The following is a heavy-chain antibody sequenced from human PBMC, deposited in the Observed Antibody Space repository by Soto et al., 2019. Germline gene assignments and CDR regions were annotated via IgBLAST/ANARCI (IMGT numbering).Heavy chain of an antibody. CDR3: ATDGLNKPGYYYGMGV. J-gene: IGHJ6*02. CDR2: IKSKTDGGTT. CDR1: GFTFSEAW. Sequence: GGSLRLSCAASGFTFSEAWMTWVRQAPGKGLEWVGRIKSKTDGGTTDYAAPVKGRFTITRDDSKNTLYLQMNSLKTEDTAVYYCATDGLNKPGYYYGMGVWGQGTTVTVSS. V-gene: IGHV3-15*01.